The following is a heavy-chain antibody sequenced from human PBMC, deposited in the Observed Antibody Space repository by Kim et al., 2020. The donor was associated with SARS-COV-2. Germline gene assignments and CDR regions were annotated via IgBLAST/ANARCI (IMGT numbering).Heavy chain of an antibody. CDR2: GSSP. J-gene: IGHJ4*02. CDR3: VREPSN. Sequence: GSSPDYADSVKGRFPISRYSAKRSVSLQMNSLTPEDTAVYYCVREPSNWGQGTLVTVSS. V-gene: IGHV3-11*01.